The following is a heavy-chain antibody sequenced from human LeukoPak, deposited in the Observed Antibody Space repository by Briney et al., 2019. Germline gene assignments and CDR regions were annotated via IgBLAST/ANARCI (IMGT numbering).Heavy chain of an antibody. Sequence: GGSLTLSCAASGFTFSSYAMSWVRQAPGKGLEWVSAISGSGGSTYYADSVKGRFTISRDNSKNTLYLQMNSLRAEDTAVYYCAKGYRFDYYDSSGYYLDYWGQGTLVTVSS. V-gene: IGHV3-23*01. CDR3: AKGYRFDYYDSSGYYLDY. CDR1: GFTFSSYA. J-gene: IGHJ4*02. D-gene: IGHD3-22*01. CDR2: ISGSGGST.